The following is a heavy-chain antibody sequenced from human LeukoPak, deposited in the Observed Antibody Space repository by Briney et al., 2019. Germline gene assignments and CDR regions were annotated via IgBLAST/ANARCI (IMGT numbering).Heavy chain of an antibody. Sequence: GRSLRLSCAASGFTFSSYGMHWVRQAPGKGLEWVAVIWYDGSNKYYADSVKGRFTISRDNSKNTLYLQMNSLRAEDTAVYYCARDPQGVSVSGWYGFVYWGQGTLVTVSS. J-gene: IGHJ4*02. V-gene: IGHV3-33*01. CDR3: ARDPQGVSVSGWYGFVY. D-gene: IGHD6-19*01. CDR2: IWYDGSNK. CDR1: GFTFSSYG.